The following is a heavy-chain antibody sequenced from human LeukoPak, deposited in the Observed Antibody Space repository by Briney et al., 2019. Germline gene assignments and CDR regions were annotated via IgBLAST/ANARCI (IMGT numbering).Heavy chain of an antibody. D-gene: IGHD7-27*01. Sequence: SETLSLTCTVSGGSISSSSYYWGWIRQPPGKGLEWIRRIYTSGSTYYNPFLKRRVTISVDTSKNQFSLKQSPVAAADTAVYYCARHVLGIGEPFDYWGQGTLVAVSS. V-gene: IGHV4-39*01. CDR1: GGSISSSSYY. J-gene: IGHJ4*02. CDR2: IYTSGST. CDR3: ARHVLGIGEPFDY.